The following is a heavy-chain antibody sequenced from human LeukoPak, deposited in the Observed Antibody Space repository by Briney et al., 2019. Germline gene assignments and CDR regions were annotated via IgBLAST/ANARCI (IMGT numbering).Heavy chain of an antibody. Sequence: GGSLRLSCAASGFTFSSYAMSWVRQAPGKGLEWVSAISGSGGSTYYAGSVKGRFTISRDNSKNTLYLQMNSLRAEDTAVYYCAKAASGSYDASYYMDVWGKGTTVTVSS. D-gene: IGHD1-26*01. J-gene: IGHJ6*03. CDR2: ISGSGGST. CDR1: GFTFSSYA. V-gene: IGHV3-23*01. CDR3: AKAASGSYDASYYMDV.